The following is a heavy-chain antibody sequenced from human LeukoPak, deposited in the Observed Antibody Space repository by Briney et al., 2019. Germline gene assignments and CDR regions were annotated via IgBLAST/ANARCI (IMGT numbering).Heavy chain of an antibody. Sequence: PGESLRLSCAASGFTFSSYAMSWVRQSPGGGLEWVSTISVSGGTYYADSVKGRLTISRDNSKDTLYLQMNSLRAEDTAVYYCAKDCSTTSCYLFDCWGQGTLVTVSS. D-gene: IGHD2-2*01. J-gene: IGHJ4*02. CDR2: ISVSGGT. CDR3: AKDCSTTSCYLFDC. V-gene: IGHV3-23*01. CDR1: GFTFSSYA.